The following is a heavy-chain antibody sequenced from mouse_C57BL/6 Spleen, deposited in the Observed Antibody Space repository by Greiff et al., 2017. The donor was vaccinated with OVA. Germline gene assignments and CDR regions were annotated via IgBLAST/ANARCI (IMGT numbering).Heavy chain of an antibody. D-gene: IGHD1-1*01. CDR1: GYAFSSYW. CDR2: IYPGDGDT. J-gene: IGHJ4*01. Sequence: QVQLKQSGAELVKPGASVKISCKASGYAFSSYWMNWVKQRPGKGLEWIGQIYPGDGDTNYNGKFKGKATLTADKSSSTAYMQLSSLTSEDSAVYFCASPIYYYGSSYVPYAMDYWGQGTSVTVSS. V-gene: IGHV1-80*01. CDR3: ASPIYYYGSSYVPYAMDY.